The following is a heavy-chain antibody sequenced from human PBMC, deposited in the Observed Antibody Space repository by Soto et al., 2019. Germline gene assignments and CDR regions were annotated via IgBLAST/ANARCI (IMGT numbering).Heavy chain of an antibody. V-gene: IGHV5-51*01. J-gene: IGHJ6*02. CDR3: TATLTSAMDV. Sequence: GESLKISCKGSQYNFTNYWVGWVRQMPGKGLEWMGIIFPADSDTRFSPSFQGRVTMSVDKSIYTAYLQWSSLKASDTAMYYCTATLTSAMDVCGQGTTVIVSS. D-gene: IGHD4-4*01. CDR2: IFPADSDT. CDR1: QYNFTNYW.